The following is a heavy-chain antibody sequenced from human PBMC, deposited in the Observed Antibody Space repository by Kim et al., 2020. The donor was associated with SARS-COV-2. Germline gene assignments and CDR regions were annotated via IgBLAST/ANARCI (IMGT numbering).Heavy chain of an antibody. Sequence: VKGRFTISRDNSKNTLYLQMNSRRAEDTAVYYCAKKYYYDSSGYYGSFDYWGQGTLVTVSS. CDR3: AKKYYYDSSGYYGSFDY. D-gene: IGHD3-22*01. J-gene: IGHJ4*02. V-gene: IGHV3-23*01.